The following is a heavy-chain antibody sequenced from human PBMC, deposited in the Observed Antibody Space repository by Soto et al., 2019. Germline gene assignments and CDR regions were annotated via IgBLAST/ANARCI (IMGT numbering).Heavy chain of an antibody. CDR3: ARASFCSGGSCYRYLPSVSYQAYGMDV. J-gene: IGHJ6*02. Sequence: SLRLSCAASGFTVSSNYMSWVRQAPGKGLEWVSVIYSGGSTYYADSVKGRFTISRDNSKNTLYLQMNSLRAEDTAVYYCARASFCSGGSCYRYLPSVSYQAYGMDVWGQGTTVTVSS. CDR1: GFTVSSNY. D-gene: IGHD2-15*01. V-gene: IGHV3-53*01. CDR2: IYSGGST.